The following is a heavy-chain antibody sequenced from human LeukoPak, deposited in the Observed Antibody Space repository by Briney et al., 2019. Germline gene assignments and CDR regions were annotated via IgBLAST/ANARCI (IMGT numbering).Heavy chain of an antibody. CDR1: GDSISSSSSY. V-gene: IGHV4-39*01. CDR3: ARSGDYYDSSGYPPLDY. Sequence: PSETLSLTCTVSGDSISSSSSYWGWIRQPPGKGLEWLGSIYYSVSTYYNPSLKGRVTISVDTSKNQFSLKLSSVTVADTAVYYCARSGDYYDSSGYPPLDYWGQGTLVTVSS. J-gene: IGHJ4*02. D-gene: IGHD3-22*01. CDR2: IYYSVST.